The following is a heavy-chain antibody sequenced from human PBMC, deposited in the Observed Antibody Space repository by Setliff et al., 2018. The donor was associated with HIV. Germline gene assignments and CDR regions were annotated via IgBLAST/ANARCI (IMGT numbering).Heavy chain of an antibody. CDR3: AGESSIAVAEYFQH. CDR1: GFTFSSYA. CDR2: ISGSGGST. V-gene: IGHV3-23*01. J-gene: IGHJ1*01. D-gene: IGHD6-19*01. Sequence: GGSLRLSCAAPGFTFSSYAMSWVRQAPGKGLEWVSAISGSGGSTYYADSVKGRFTISRDNSKNTLYLQMNSLRAEDTAVYYCAGESSIAVAEYFQHWGQGTLVTVSS.